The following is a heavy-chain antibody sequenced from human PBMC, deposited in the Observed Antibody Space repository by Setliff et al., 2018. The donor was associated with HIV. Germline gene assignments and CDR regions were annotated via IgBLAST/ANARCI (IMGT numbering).Heavy chain of an antibody. Sequence: GASVKVSCKPSGYTFSQYGISWVRQAPGQGLEWMGWISTYNGQRNYAQKVQGRVTFTTDTSTSTAYMELRSLRSDDTAVYYCAREGVREPPSNTLYYGMDVWGQGTTVTVSS. D-gene: IGHD3-10*01. CDR1: GYTFSQYG. CDR3: AREGVREPPSNTLYYGMDV. V-gene: IGHV1-18*01. CDR2: ISTYNGQR. J-gene: IGHJ6*02.